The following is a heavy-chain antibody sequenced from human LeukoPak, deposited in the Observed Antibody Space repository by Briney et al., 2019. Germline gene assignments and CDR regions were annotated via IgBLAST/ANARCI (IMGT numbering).Heavy chain of an antibody. J-gene: IGHJ4*02. CDR1: GFTFSSYA. D-gene: IGHD6-19*01. CDR2: ISGSGGST. Sequence: GGSLRLSCAASGFTFSSYAMSCVRQAPGKGLEWVSAISGSGGSTYYADSVQGRFTISRDNPKNTLYLQMNSLRAEDTAVYYCAKLVYSSGWRDYWGQGTLVTVSS. CDR3: AKLVYSSGWRDY. V-gene: IGHV3-23*01.